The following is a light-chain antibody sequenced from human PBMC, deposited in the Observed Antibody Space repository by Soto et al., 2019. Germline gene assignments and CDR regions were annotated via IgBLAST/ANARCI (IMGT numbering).Light chain of an antibody. CDR1: SNIANNY. Sequence: QSVLTQPPSVSAAPGQKVTISCSGSNIANNYVSWCRQFPGTAPKLLIYDNNKRPSGIPDRFSGSKSGTSATLGITGLQTGDEADYYCGTWDSSLSVYVFGTGTKVTVL. V-gene: IGLV1-51*01. J-gene: IGLJ1*01. CDR2: DNN. CDR3: GTWDSSLSVYV.